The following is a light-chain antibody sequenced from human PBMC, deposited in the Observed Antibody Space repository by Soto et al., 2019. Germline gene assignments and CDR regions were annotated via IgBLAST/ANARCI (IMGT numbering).Light chain of an antibody. CDR3: QQYNSYSGT. CDR1: QDIATY. Sequence: IQMTQSPSSLSASVGNRVTITCQASQDIATYLNWYQQKPGKAPNLLIYDASNLETGVPSRFSGGGSGTEFTLTISSLQPDDFATYYCQQYNSYSGTFGQGTKVDI. J-gene: IGKJ1*01. V-gene: IGKV1-33*01. CDR2: DAS.